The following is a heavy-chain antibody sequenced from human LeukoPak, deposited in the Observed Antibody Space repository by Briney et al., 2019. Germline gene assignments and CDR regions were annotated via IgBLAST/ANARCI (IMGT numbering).Heavy chain of an antibody. CDR3: ARDQTSVVVVAALTYAFDI. J-gene: IGHJ3*02. D-gene: IGHD2-15*01. CDR2: IWYDGSNK. V-gene: IGHV3-33*08. Sequence: GGSLRLSCAACGFTFRSYWMSWVRQAPGKGLQWVAVIWYDGSNKYYADSVKGRFTISRDNSKNTLYLQMNSLRAEDTAVYYCARDQTSVVVVAALTYAFDIWGQGTMVTVSS. CDR1: GFTFRSYW.